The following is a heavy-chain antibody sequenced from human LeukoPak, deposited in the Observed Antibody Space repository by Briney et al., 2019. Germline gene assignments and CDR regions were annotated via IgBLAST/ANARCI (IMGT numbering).Heavy chain of an antibody. Sequence: SETLSLTCTVSGGSPSSYYWSWLRQPPGKGLEWIGYIFYSGSTKFNTSLKSRAPISVDKPKKQFSRRLSSVTAADRAVYYCAREQYYYDSSGYSYLGYWGQGTLVTVSS. J-gene: IGHJ4*02. CDR3: AREQYYYDSSGYSYLGY. CDR1: GGSPSSYY. D-gene: IGHD3-22*01. CDR2: IFYSGST. V-gene: IGHV4-59*12.